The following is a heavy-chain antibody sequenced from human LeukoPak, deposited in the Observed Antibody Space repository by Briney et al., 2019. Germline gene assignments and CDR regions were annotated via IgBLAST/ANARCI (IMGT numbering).Heavy chain of an antibody. V-gene: IGHV3-11*01. J-gene: IGHJ5*02. CDR1: GFTFSDYY. Sequence: PGGSLRLSCAASGFTFSDYYMSWIRQAPGKGLEWVSYISSSGSTIYYADSVKGRFTISRDNAKNSLYLQMNSLRAEDTAVYYCARDQRYDYVWGSYRPNWFDPWGQGTLVTVSS. CDR3: ARDQRYDYVWGSYRPNWFDP. D-gene: IGHD3-16*02. CDR2: ISSSGSTI.